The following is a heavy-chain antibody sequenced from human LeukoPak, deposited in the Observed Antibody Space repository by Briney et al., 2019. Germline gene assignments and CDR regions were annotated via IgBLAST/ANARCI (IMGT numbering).Heavy chain of an antibody. D-gene: IGHD6-19*01. J-gene: IGHJ6*03. CDR2: IYTSGST. Sequence: SETLSLTCTVSGGSISSYYWSWIRQPAGKGLEWIGRIYTSGSTNYNPSLKSRVTMSVDTSKNQFSLKLSSVTAADTAVYYCARDSSGWTPLDYYYYYIDVWGKGTTVTVSS. CDR3: ARDSSGWTPLDYYYYYIDV. CDR1: GGSISSYY. V-gene: IGHV4-4*07.